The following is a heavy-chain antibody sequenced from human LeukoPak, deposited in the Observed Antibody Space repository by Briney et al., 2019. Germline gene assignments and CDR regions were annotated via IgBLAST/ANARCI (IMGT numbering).Heavy chain of an antibody. D-gene: IGHD3-3*01. CDR3: ARFRSGYFYDY. Sequence: PGGSLRLSCAASGFTFGSYSMNWVRQAPGKGLGWVSSITGSGSSIYFADSVKGRFTISRDNAKTSLYLQMNSLRAEDTAVYYCARFRSGYFYDYWGQGTLVTVSS. J-gene: IGHJ4*02. CDR1: GFTFGSYS. V-gene: IGHV3-21*01. CDR2: ITGSGSSI.